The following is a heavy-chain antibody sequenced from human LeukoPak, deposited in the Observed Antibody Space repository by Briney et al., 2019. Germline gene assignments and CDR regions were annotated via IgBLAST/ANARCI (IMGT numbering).Heavy chain of an antibody. J-gene: IGHJ6*03. D-gene: IGHD3/OR15-3a*01. CDR3: ASGRPHYYYYYMDV. CDR2: IYYSGST. V-gene: IGHV4-31*03. CDR1: GGSISSGGYY. Sequence: PSETLSLTCTVYGGSISSGGYYWSWIRQHPGKGLEWIGYIYYSGSTYYNPSLKSRVTISVDTSKNQFSLKLSSVTAADTAVYYCASGRPHYYYYYMDVWGKGTTVTVSS.